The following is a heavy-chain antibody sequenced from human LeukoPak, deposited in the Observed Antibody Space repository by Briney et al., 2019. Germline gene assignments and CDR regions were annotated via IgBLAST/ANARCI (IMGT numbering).Heavy chain of an antibody. V-gene: IGHV6-1*01. J-gene: IGHJ5*02. CDR1: GDSFSSNSAA. Sequence: SQTLSLTCAISGDSFSSNSAAWNWIRQSASRGLEWLGRTYYRSKWYNDYAVSVKSRITINPDTSKNQFSLQLNSVTPEDTAVYYCARDEDGYNYGFDPWGQGTLVTVSS. CDR3: ARDEDGYNYGFDP. D-gene: IGHD5-24*01. CDR2: TYYRSKWYN.